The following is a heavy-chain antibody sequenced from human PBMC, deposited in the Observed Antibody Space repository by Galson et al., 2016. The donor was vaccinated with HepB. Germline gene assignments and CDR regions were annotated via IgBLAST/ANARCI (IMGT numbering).Heavy chain of an antibody. CDR3: ARGSRRLYNAMDV. CDR1: GETFSSNYWKYY. Sequence: SETLSLTCAVYGETFSSNYWKYYWTWIRQPPGKGPEWIGEVNHSGSTNYNPSLKSRVTMFVDTSKNHFSLRLRSVTAADSAIYYCARGSRRLYNAMDVWSQGTTVTVSS. CDR2: VNHSGST. V-gene: IGHV4-34*01. J-gene: IGHJ6*01.